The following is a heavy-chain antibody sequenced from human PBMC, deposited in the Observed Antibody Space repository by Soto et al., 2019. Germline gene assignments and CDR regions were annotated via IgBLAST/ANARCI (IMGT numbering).Heavy chain of an antibody. CDR3: ARYFWSGQLPYYFDY. Sequence: QIQLVQSGAEVRKPGASVKVSCKASGYTFKSYGISWVRQTAGQGLEWLGWISAYNGDTKYAQNLQGRVSLTTDATTSSGYMELRSLRSDDTAVYYCARYFWSGQLPYYFDYWGQGTLVTVSS. J-gene: IGHJ4*02. D-gene: IGHD3-3*01. CDR2: ISAYNGDT. V-gene: IGHV1-18*01. CDR1: GYTFKSYG.